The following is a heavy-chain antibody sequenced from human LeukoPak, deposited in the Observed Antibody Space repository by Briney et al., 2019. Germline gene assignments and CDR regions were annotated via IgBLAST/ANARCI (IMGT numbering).Heavy chain of an antibody. V-gene: IGHV3-9*01. Sequence: GGSLRLSCVASGFTFSSYSMNWVRQAPGKGLEWVSGISWNSGSIGYADSVKGRFTISRDNAKNSLYLQMNSLRAEDTALYYCAKDEYYYGMDVWGQGTTVTVSS. CDR3: AKDEYYYGMDV. J-gene: IGHJ6*02. CDR2: ISWNSGSI. CDR1: GFTFSSYS.